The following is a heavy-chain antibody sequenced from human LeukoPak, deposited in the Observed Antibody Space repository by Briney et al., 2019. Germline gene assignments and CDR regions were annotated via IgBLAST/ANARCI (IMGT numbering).Heavy chain of an antibody. CDR3: AGSAGYSSGWAQRFDY. CDR1: GGTFSSYA. CDR2: IIPIFGTA. J-gene: IGHJ4*02. D-gene: IGHD6-19*01. Sequence: SVKVSCKASGGTFSSYAISWVRQAPGQGLEWMGGIIPIFGTANYAQKFQGRVTITTDESTSTAYLELSSLRSEDTAVYYCAGSAGYSSGWAQRFDYWGQGTLVTVSS. V-gene: IGHV1-69*05.